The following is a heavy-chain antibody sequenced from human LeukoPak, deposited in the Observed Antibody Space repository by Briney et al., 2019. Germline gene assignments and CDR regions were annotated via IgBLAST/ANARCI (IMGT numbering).Heavy chain of an antibody. V-gene: IGHV4-39*01. CDR1: SGSISTSNYY. J-gene: IGHJ5*02. CDR2: IYYSGST. Sequence: SETLSLTCTVSSGSISTSNYYWGWVRQPPGKALEWIGSIYYSGSTYYNPSLKSRVTISVDTSKNQFSLKLSSVTAADTAVYYCARYYYGSGSPDAWGQGTLVTVSS. CDR3: ARYYYGSGSPDA. D-gene: IGHD3-10*01.